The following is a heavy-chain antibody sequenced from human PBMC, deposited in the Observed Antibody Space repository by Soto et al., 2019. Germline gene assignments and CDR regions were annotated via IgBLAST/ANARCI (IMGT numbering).Heavy chain of an antibody. V-gene: IGHV4-39*01. Sequence: QLQLQESGPGLVKPSETLSLTCSVSGGSISSSSYYWGWIRQPPGKGLEWIGSIYYSGTTYYNPSLKSRVTISAHTSKNQFSLRLSSLTAADTAVYYCARQDADYVEYYHYYIDVWGKGTTVTVSS. CDR1: GGSISSSSYY. CDR3: ARQDADYVEYYHYYIDV. CDR2: IYYSGTT. D-gene: IGHD4-17*01. J-gene: IGHJ6*03.